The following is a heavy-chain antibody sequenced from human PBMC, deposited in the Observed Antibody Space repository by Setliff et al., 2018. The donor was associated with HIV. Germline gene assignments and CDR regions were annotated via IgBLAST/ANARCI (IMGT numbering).Heavy chain of an antibody. J-gene: IGHJ6*03. CDR2: IYFSGST. CDR3: ARDTLKLEYSSSKYYYYMDV. CDR1: GGSIGSGDYY. Sequence: PSETLSLTCTVSGGSIGSGDYYWSWIRQLPGKGLEWIGYIYFSGSTYYNPSLKSRVTISVETSKNQFSLKLSSVTAADTAVYYCARDTLKLEYSSSKYYYYMDVWGKGTTVTVSS. D-gene: IGHD6-6*01. V-gene: IGHV4-31*03.